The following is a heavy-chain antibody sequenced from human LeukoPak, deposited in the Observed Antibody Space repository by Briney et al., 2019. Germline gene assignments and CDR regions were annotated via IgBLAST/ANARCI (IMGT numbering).Heavy chain of an antibody. J-gene: IGHJ3*01. Sequence: ASVKVSCKASGYTFTGYYLHWVRQAPGQGLEWMGWINPNSGGTNYAQKFQGSVTMTRDTSISTAYMELSRLRFDDTVVYYCAGSIRYFDWLFAFDVWGQGTMVTVSS. CDR2: INPNSGGT. D-gene: IGHD3-9*01. CDR3: AGSIRYFDWLFAFDV. CDR1: GYTFTGYY. V-gene: IGHV1-2*02.